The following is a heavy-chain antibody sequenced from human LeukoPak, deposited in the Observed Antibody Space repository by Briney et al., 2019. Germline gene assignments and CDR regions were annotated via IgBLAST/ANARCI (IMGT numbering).Heavy chain of an antibody. CDR1: GYTLTSYG. CDR2: ISAYNGNT. V-gene: IGHV1-18*01. Sequence: ASAKVSCKASGYTLTSYGISWVRQAPGQGREWMGWISAYNGNTTEAQKLQGRVTMTTDTSTSTAYLELRSLRSADTAVYYCARDRLYRSSGSCYSSWFDPWGQGTLVTVSS. J-gene: IGHJ5*02. D-gene: IGHD2-15*01. CDR3: ARDRLYRSSGSCYSSWFDP.